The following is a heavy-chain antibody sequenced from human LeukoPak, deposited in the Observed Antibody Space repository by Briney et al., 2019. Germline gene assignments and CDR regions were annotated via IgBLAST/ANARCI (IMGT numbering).Heavy chain of an antibody. J-gene: IGHJ4*02. CDR2: IYISGST. CDR3: ARDRGTWNDDGFDY. D-gene: IGHD1-1*01. V-gene: IGHV4-4*07. Sequence: PSETLSLTCTVSGGSISSYYWIWIRQPAGKGLEWIGRIYISGSTNYNPSLKSRVTMSVDTSKNQFSLKLSSVTAADTAVYYCARDRGTWNDDGFDYWGQGTLVTVSS. CDR1: GGSISSYY.